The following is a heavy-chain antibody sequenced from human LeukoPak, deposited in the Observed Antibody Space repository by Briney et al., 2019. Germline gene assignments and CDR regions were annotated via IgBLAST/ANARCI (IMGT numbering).Heavy chain of an antibody. CDR3: GRLTSGTYYSFDY. D-gene: IGHD1-26*01. CDR2: VYYSGST. CDR1: GGSISSYY. Sequence: SEALSLTCNVSGGSISSYYGSWLRQAPGKGLEWIGYVYYSGSTNYNPSLQSRITLSVDTSKNQFSMKLTSVTVADTAVYFYGRLTSGTYYSFDYWGQGILVTVSS. V-gene: IGHV4-59*08. J-gene: IGHJ4*02.